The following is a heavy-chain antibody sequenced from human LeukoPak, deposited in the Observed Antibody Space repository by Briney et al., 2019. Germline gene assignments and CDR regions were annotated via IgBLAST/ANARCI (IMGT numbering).Heavy chain of an antibody. CDR2: IYYSGST. Sequence: SETLCLTCTVSGGSISSYYWSWIRQPPGKGLERIGYIYYSGSTNYNPSLKSRVTISVDTSKNQFSLKLSSVTAADTAVYYCARVGAPHIFYFDYWGQGTLVTVSS. CDR3: ARVGAPHIFYFDY. J-gene: IGHJ4*02. V-gene: IGHV4-59*01. CDR1: GGSISSYY.